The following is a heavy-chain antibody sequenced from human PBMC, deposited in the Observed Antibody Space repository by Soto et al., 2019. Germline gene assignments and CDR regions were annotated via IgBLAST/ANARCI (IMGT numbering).Heavy chain of an antibody. D-gene: IGHD1-1*01. CDR3: VRDWQLSP. V-gene: IGHV1-18*01. CDR1: GYTLTNYG. CDR2: ISGNNGNT. Sequence: QVQLVQSGDEVKKTGASVKVSCRASGYTLTNYGISWVRQAPGQGLFWMGWISGNNGNTLYAQNIKGRLPLTIDTSTNTAYMELMSLKIDDTAMYYCVRDWQLSPWGQGTLVTVSS. J-gene: IGHJ5*02.